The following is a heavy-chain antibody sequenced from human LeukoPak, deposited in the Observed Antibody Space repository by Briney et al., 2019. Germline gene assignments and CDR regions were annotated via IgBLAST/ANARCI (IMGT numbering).Heavy chain of an antibody. D-gene: IGHD1-26*01. J-gene: IGHJ4*02. Sequence: GRSLRLSCAASGFTFDDYAMHWVRQAPGKGLEWVSGISWNSGSIGYADSVKGRFTISRGNAKNSLYLQMNSLRAEDTALYYCARRPTTEFDYWGQGTLVTVSS. CDR2: ISWNSGSI. V-gene: IGHV3-9*01. CDR3: ARRPTTEFDY. CDR1: GFTFDDYA.